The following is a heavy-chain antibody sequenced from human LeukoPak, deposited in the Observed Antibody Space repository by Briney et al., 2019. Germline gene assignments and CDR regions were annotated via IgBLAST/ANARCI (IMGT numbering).Heavy chain of an antibody. CDR2: IIPIFGTA. CDR3: ARREVVVVPAAPPDYYGMDV. CDR1: GGTLSSYA. Sequence: SVKVSCKASGGTLSSYAISWVRQAPGQGLERMGGIIPIFGTANYAQKFQGRVTITADESTSTAYMELSSLRSEDTAVYYCARREVVVVPAAPPDYYGMDVWGKGTTVTVSS. V-gene: IGHV1-69*01. J-gene: IGHJ6*04. D-gene: IGHD2-2*01.